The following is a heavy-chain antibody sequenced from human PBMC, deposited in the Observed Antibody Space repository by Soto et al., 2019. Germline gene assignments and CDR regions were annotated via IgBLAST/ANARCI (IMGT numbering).Heavy chain of an antibody. D-gene: IGHD5-18*01. CDR2: IHIDGSVT. CDR3: ARDRIFDTAMGYFDY. J-gene: IGHJ4*02. Sequence: GESLRLSCAASGFTFSRYWMHWVRQAPGKGLVWVSRIHIDGSVTTYADSVKGRFTISRDNAKNALYLQMDSLRIEDTAVYYCARDRIFDTAMGYFDYWGQGT. CDR1: GFTFSRYW. V-gene: IGHV3-74*03.